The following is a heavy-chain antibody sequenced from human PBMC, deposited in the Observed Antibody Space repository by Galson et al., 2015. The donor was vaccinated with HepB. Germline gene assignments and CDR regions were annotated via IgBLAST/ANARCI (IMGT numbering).Heavy chain of an antibody. CDR2: IKSKTDGGTT. D-gene: IGHD4-17*01. CDR3: TTDFATVTTDFDY. J-gene: IGHJ4*02. Sequence: SLRLSCAASGFTFSNAWMSWVRQAPGKGLEWVGCIKSKTDGGTTDYAAPVKGRFTISRDDSKNTLYLQMNSLKTEDTAVYYCTTDFATVTTDFDYWGQGTLVTVSS. CDR1: GFTFSNAW. V-gene: IGHV3-15*01.